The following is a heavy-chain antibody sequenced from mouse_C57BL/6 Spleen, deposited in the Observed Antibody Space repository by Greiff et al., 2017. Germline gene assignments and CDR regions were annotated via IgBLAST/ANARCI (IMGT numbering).Heavy chain of an antibody. CDR2: ILPGSGST. Sequence: VQLQESGAELMKPGASVKLSCKATGYTFTGYWIEWAKQRPGHGLEWIGEILPGSGSTNYNEKFKGKATFTADTSSNTAYMQLSSLTTEDPAIYYCARYRITTVVATDWYFDVWGTGTTVTVSS. V-gene: IGHV1-9*01. CDR3: ARYRITTVVATDWYFDV. J-gene: IGHJ1*03. D-gene: IGHD1-1*01. CDR1: GYTFTGYW.